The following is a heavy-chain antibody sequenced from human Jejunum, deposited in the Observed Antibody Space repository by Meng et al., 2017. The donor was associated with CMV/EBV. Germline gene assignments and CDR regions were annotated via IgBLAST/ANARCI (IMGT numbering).Heavy chain of an antibody. D-gene: IGHD2-21*01. V-gene: IGHV3-15*01. CDR1: GFNFNDAW. Sequence: AQLVESGGGLVRPGGSLRVACVGSGFNFNDAWMSWVRQAPRKGLEWIGRIKSKGSGGTTDYAAPVKDRFIISRDDSKNTVYLQMNSLEIEDTAVYYCAWDIAYFLSKWGQGALVNVSS. J-gene: IGHJ4*02. CDR2: IKSKGSGGTT. CDR3: AWDIAYFLSK.